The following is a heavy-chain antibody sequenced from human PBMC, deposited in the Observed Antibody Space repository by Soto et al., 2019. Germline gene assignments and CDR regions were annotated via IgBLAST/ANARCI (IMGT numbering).Heavy chain of an antibody. J-gene: IGHJ6*03. CDR2: MNPNSGNT. Sequence: ASVKLSCKASRYTFTSYDSNSVRQSTGQGLEWMGWMNPNSGNTGYAQKFQGRVTMTRNTSISTAYMELSSLRSEDTAVYYCARGRGLYDFWSGYYHGPEDYYYYYMDVWGKGTTVTVSS. CDR1: RYTFTSYD. D-gene: IGHD3-3*01. CDR3: ARGRGLYDFWSGYYHGPEDYYYYYMDV. V-gene: IGHV1-8*01.